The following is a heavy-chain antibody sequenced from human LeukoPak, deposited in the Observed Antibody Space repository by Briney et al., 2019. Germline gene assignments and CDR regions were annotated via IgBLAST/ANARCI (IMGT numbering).Heavy chain of an antibody. V-gene: IGHV1-46*01. Sequence: ASVKVSCKASGYTFTSYYMHWVRQAPGQGLEWMGIINPSGGSTSYAQKFQGRVTMTRDTSTSTVYMELSSLRSEDTAVYYCARVARSLRFLEWRGFEGDYYYYYYMDVWGKGTTVTVSS. CDR1: GYTFTSYY. D-gene: IGHD3-3*01. CDR3: ARVARSLRFLEWRGFEGDYYYYYYMDV. CDR2: INPSGGST. J-gene: IGHJ6*03.